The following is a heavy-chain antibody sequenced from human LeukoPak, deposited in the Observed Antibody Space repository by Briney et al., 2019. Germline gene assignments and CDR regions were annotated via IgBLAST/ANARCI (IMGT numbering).Heavy chain of an antibody. CDR1: GFTFSSYE. CDR3: ARESIAVAGAPFDY. V-gene: IGHV3-48*03. J-gene: IGHJ4*02. D-gene: IGHD6-19*01. Sequence: GGSLRLSCAASGFTFSSYEMNWVRQAPGKGLEWVSYISSGSTIYDADSMKGRFTISRDNAKNSLYLQMNSLRAEDTAVYYCARESIAVAGAPFDYWGQGTLVTVSS. CDR2: ISSGSTI.